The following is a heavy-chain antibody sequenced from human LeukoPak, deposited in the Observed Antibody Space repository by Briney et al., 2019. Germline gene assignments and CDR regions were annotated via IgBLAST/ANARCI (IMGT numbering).Heavy chain of an antibody. D-gene: IGHD6-19*01. CDR3: AKDHLPGIVVADRDY. CDR2: ISGSGGTT. J-gene: IGHJ4*02. V-gene: IGHV3-23*01. CDR1: GFTFSNYA. Sequence: GGSLRLSCEVSGFTFSNYAMKWVRQAPEKGLEWVSAISGSGGTTYYADSVKGRFTISRDNSKNTLYLQITSLRAEDTGVYYCAKDHLPGIVVADRDYWGQGTLVTVSS.